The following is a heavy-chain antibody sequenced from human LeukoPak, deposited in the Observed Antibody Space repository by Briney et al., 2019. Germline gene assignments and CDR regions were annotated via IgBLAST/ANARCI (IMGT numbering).Heavy chain of an antibody. Sequence: GGSLRLSCAASGFTFSSYAMSWVRQAPGKGLEWVSAISGSGGSTYYADSVKGRFTISRDNSKNTLYLQMNSLRAEDTAVYYCAKSKTPYCSSTNCLTFDYWGQGALVTVSS. D-gene: IGHD2-2*01. J-gene: IGHJ4*02. CDR1: GFTFSSYA. V-gene: IGHV3-23*01. CDR2: ISGSGGST. CDR3: AKSKTPYCSSTNCLTFDY.